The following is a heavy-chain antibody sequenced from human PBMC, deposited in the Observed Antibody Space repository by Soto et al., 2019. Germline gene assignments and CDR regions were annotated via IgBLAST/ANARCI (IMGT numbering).Heavy chain of an antibody. Sequence: SETLSLTCTVSGGSVTNSSYYCFLILQSPGKGLEWIGSVYYRGRSYSKSSVKSRVTISVDTSKNRFSLSLNSVTASDTAVYFCVSQRTTVPTQAYFDYWGPGALVTVSS. V-gene: IGHV4-39*01. CDR1: GGSVTNSSYY. J-gene: IGHJ4*02. D-gene: IGHD4-17*01. CDR3: VSQRTTVPTQAYFDY. CDR2: VYYRGRS.